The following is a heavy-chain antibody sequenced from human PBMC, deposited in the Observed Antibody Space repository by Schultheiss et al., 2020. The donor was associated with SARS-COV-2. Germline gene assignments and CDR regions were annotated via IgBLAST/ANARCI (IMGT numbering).Heavy chain of an antibody. CDR2: INHSGST. CDR3: AKDLGYGDYVGNNYYGMDV. D-gene: IGHD4-17*01. V-gene: IGHV4-39*07. Sequence: SETLSLTCTVSGGSISSSSYYWGWIRQPPGKGLEWIGEINHSGSTNYNPSLKSRVTMSVDTSKNQFSLKLSSVTAADTAVYYCAKDLGYGDYVGNNYYGMDVWGQGTTVTVSS. CDR1: GGSISSSSYY. J-gene: IGHJ6*02.